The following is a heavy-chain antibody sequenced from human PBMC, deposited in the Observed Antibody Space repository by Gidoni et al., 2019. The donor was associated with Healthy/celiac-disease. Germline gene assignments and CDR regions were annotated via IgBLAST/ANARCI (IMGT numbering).Heavy chain of an antibody. CDR3: ARAAWIQPPPLEDWFDP. D-gene: IGHD5-18*01. CDR1: GYTFTGYY. CDR2: INPNSGGT. J-gene: IGHJ5*02. V-gene: IGHV1-2*02. Sequence: QVQLVQSGAEVKKPGASVKVSCKASGYTFTGYYMHWVRQAPGQGLEWMGWINPNSGGTNYAQKFQGRVTMTRDTSISTAYMELSRLRSDDTAVYYCARAAWIQPPPLEDWFDPWGQGTLVTVSS.